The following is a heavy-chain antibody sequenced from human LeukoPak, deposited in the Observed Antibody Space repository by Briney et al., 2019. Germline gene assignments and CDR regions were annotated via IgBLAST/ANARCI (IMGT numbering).Heavy chain of an antibody. CDR1: RFTFTTYA. J-gene: IGHJ4*02. CDR2: ISDRGDNT. V-gene: IGHV3-23*01. CDR3: ARDAGYSSGREFDY. Sequence: GGSLRLSCVASRFTFTTYAMSWVRQAPGKGLEWVSTISDRGDNTYYADSVKGRFTISRDNSKNTLYVQMNNLRAEDTAIYYCARDAGYSSGREFDYWGQGTLVTVSS. D-gene: IGHD6-19*01.